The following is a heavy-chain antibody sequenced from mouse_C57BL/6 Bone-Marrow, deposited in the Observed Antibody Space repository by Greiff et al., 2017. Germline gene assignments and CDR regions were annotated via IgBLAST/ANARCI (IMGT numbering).Heavy chain of an antibody. Sequence: VQLQQSGAELVRPGASVTLSCKASGYTFTDYEMHWVKQTPVHGLEWIGAIDPETGGTAYNQKFKGKAILTADKSSSTAYMELRSLTSEDSAVYYCTRLTLGDGGYYFDYWGQGTTLTVSS. CDR3: TRLTLGDGGYYFDY. CDR1: GYTFTDYE. V-gene: IGHV1-15*01. CDR2: IDPETGGT. D-gene: IGHD4-1*01. J-gene: IGHJ2*01.